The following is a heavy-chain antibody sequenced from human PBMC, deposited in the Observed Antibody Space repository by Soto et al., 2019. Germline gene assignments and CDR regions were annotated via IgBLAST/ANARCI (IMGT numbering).Heavy chain of an antibody. CDR2: TLYRSKWYY. CDR3: ARDELGSGWPLDY. CDR1: GDSVSSKTAG. J-gene: IGHJ4*02. D-gene: IGHD6-19*01. Sequence: SQTLSLTCAISGDSVSSKTAGWNWIRQSPSRGLEWLGRTLYRSKWYYDYAVSVKSRISINPDTSKNQFSLNLNSVTPDDTAVYYFARDELGSGWPLDYRAQGTLVTVSS. V-gene: IGHV6-1*01.